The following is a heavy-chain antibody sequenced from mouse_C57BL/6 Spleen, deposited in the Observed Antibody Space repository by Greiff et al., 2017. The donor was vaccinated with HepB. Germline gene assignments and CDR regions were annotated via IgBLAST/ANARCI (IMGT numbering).Heavy chain of an antibody. Sequence: VQLQQSGPELVKPGASVKISCKASGYTFTDYYMNWVKQSHGKSLEWIGDINPNNGGTSYNQKFKGKATLTVDKSSSTAYMELRSLTSEDSAVYYCARDYYSNPTYGGDVWGTGTTVTVSS. D-gene: IGHD2-5*01. CDR3: ARDYYSNPTYGGDV. CDR2: INPNNGGT. CDR1: GYTFTDYY. J-gene: IGHJ1*03. V-gene: IGHV1-26*01.